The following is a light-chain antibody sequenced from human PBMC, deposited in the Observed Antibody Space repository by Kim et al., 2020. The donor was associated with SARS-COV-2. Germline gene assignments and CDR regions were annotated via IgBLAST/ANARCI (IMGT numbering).Light chain of an antibody. J-gene: IGLJ2*01. CDR1: TSDVGGSNY. V-gene: IGLV2-11*01. CDR3: CSYAGKYTLL. CDR2: DVQ. Sequence: GQSVTISCTGSTSDVGGSNYVSWYQQRPGKAPKLMIYDVQKRPSGVPARFSGSKSGNTASLTISGLLADDEADYYCCSYAGKYTLLFGGGTQLTVL.